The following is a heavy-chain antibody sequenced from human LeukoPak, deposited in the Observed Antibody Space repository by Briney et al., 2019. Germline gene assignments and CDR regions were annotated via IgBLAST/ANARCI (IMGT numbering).Heavy chain of an antibody. D-gene: IGHD1-26*01. CDR1: GYTFTDYY. J-gene: IGHJ4*02. CDR2: INPNSGGT. CDR3: ASLSPYSGEPRDFDY. Sequence: ASVKVSCKASGYTFTDYYMHWVRQAPGQGLEWMGWINPNSGGTWYAQKFQGRVTMTRDTSISTVYMELSRLTSDDTAVYYCASLSPYSGEPRDFDYWGQGTLVTVSS. V-gene: IGHV1-2*02.